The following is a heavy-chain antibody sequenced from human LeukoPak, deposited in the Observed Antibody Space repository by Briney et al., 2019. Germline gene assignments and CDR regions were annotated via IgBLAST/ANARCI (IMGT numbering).Heavy chain of an antibody. CDR3: AKSRRITIFGVVITDYYYYGMDV. V-gene: IGHV3-23*01. J-gene: IGHJ6*02. D-gene: IGHD3-3*01. CDR2: ISGSGGST. CDR1: GFTFSSYA. Sequence: QPGGSLRLSCAASGFTFSSYAMSWVRQAPGKGLEWVSAISGSGGSTYYADSVKGRFTISIDNSKNTLYLQMNSLRAEDTAVYYCAKSRRITIFGVVITDYYYYGMDVWGQGTTVTVSS.